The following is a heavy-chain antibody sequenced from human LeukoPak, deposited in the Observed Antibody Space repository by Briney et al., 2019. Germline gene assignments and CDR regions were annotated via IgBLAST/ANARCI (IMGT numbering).Heavy chain of an antibody. CDR3: ARVLAAAAYGMDV. V-gene: IGHV3-48*04. CDR1: GFTFSGYN. Sequence: GGSLRLSCAASGFTFSGYNMNWVRQAPGKGLEWVAFIRSSGSLIYYAESVKGRFTISRDNSRNSLYLQMNSLRVEDTAVYYCARVLAAAAYGMDVWGQGTTVTVSS. J-gene: IGHJ6*02. D-gene: IGHD6-13*01. CDR2: IRSSGSLI.